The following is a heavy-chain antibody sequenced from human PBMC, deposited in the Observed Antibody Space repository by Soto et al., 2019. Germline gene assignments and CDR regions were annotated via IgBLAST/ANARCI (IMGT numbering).Heavy chain of an antibody. D-gene: IGHD2-15*01. V-gene: IGHV4-59*01. CDR2: IYYSGST. J-gene: IGHJ5*02. CDR3: AGGRIWFDP. Sequence: SETLTLTCTVSDGSISINYWTWIRQPPGKGLEWIGYIYYSGSTNYKSSLKSRVTISVDTSKNQFSLKLSSVTAADTAVYYCAGGRIWFDPWGQGTLVTVSS. CDR1: DGSISINY.